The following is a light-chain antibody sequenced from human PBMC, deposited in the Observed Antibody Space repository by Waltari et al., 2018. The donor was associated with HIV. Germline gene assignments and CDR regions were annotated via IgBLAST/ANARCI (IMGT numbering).Light chain of an antibody. Sequence: QSALAQPPSASVSPGQSVTISCTGTSSDVGGYSYVSWYQQHPGKAPKLMIYEVSKRPSGVPDRFSGFKSGNAASLTVSGLQAEDEADYYCSSYAGSNNVIFGGGTKLTVL. CDR3: SSYAGSNNVI. CDR2: EVS. V-gene: IGLV2-8*01. J-gene: IGLJ2*01. CDR1: SSDVGGYSY.